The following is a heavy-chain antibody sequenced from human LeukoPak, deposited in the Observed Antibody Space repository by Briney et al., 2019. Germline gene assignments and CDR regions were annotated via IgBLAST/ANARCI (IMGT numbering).Heavy chain of an antibody. CDR3: ARNDLGQYYFDY. J-gene: IGHJ4*02. CDR2: IIPILGIA. CDR1: GYTSTGYY. Sequence: SVKVSCKASGYTSTGYYMHWVRQAPGQGLEWMGRIIPILGIANYAQKFQGRVTITADKSTSTAYMELSSLRSEDTAVYYCARNDLGQYYFDYWGQGTLVTVSS. D-gene: IGHD3-3*01. V-gene: IGHV1-69*02.